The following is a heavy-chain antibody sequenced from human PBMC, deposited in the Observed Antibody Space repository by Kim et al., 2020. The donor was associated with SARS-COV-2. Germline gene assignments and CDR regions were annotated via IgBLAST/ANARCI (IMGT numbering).Heavy chain of an antibody. D-gene: IGHD1-1*01. CDR2: T. Sequence: TNYAQKLQGRVTMTTDTSRSTAYMELRSLRSDDTAVYYCARDLDRSAFDIWGQGTMVTVSS. V-gene: IGHV1-18*01. J-gene: IGHJ3*02. CDR3: ARDLDRSAFDI.